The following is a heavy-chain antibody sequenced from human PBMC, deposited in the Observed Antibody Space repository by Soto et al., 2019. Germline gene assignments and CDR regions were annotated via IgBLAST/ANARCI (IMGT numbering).Heavy chain of an antibody. D-gene: IGHD3-22*01. CDR1: GGSISSSAYY. V-gene: IGHV4-31*03. Sequence: SETLSLTCTVSGGSISSSAYYWSWIRQHPGKGVEWIGYIYNSGSTYYNPSLRSRVTISVDTSENQFSLTLSSVTAADTAVYYCARVHSRGQYGVDVWGRGTTVTVPS. J-gene: IGHJ6*02. CDR2: IYNSGST. CDR3: ARVHSRGQYGVDV.